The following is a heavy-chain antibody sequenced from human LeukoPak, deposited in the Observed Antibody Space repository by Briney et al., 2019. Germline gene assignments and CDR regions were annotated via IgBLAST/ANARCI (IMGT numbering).Heavy chain of an antibody. CDR3: ARPTTYYYGSGGYLSSYAFDI. CDR1: GYSFTSYW. V-gene: IGHV5-51*01. CDR2: IYPGDSDT. Sequence: GESLKISCKGSGYSFTSYWIGWVRQMPGKGLEWMGIIYPGDSDTRYSPSFQGQVTISADKSISTAYLQWSSLKASDTAMYYCARPTTYYYGSGGYLSSYAFDIWGQGTMVTVSS. J-gene: IGHJ3*02. D-gene: IGHD3-10*01.